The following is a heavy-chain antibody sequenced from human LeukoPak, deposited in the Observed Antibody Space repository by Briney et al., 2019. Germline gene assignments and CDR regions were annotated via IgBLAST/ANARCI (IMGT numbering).Heavy chain of an antibody. CDR1: GFTVSSNY. CDR2: IYSGGST. CDR3: ARGGYDSSGYYFVAADY. J-gene: IGHJ4*02. V-gene: IGHV3-66*01. Sequence: GGSLRLSCAASGFTVSSNYMSWVRQAPGKGLEWVSVIYSGGSTYYADSVKGRFTIYRDNSKNTLYLQMNSLRAEDTAVYYCARGGYDSSGYYFVAADYWGQGTLVSVSS. D-gene: IGHD3-22*01.